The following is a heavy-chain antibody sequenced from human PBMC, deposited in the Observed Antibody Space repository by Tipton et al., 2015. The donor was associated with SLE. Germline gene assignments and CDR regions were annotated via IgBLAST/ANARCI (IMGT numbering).Heavy chain of an antibody. CDR2: INPNSGGT. CDR1: GYTFTGYY. V-gene: IGHV1-2*06. Sequence: QVQLVQPGAEVKKPGASVKVSCKASGYTFTGYYMHWVRQAPGQGLEWMGRINPNSGGTNYAQKFQGRVTMTRDTSISTAYMELSRLRSDDTAVYYCARGPYCGGDCYWVMGYWGQGTLVTVSS. J-gene: IGHJ4*02. CDR3: ARGPYCGGDCYWVMGY. D-gene: IGHD2-21*01.